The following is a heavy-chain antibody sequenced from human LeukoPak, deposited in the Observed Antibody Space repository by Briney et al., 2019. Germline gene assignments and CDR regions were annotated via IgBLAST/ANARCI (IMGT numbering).Heavy chain of an antibody. Sequence: GRSLRLSCAASGFTFSSYGMHWVRQAPGKGLEWVAVISYDGSNKYYADSVKGRFTISRDNSKNTLYLQMNSLRAEDTAVYYCAIDVRIQFGELYLFDPWGQGTLVTVSS. J-gene: IGHJ5*02. V-gene: IGHV3-30*03. D-gene: IGHD3-10*01. CDR1: GFTFSSYG. CDR2: ISYDGSNK. CDR3: AIDVRIQFGELYLFDP.